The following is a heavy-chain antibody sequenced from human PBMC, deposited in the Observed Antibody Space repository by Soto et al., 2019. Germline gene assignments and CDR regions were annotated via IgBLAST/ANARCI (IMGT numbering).Heavy chain of an antibody. CDR1: GGSFSGYY. CDR2: INHSGST. Sequence: SETLSLTCAVFGGSFSGYYWNWIRQPPGKGLEWIGEINHSGSTNYNPSLKSRVTISVDTSKNQFSLKLSSVTAADTAVYYCARGYRRIFDYWGQGSLVIVSS. J-gene: IGHJ4*02. V-gene: IGHV4-34*01. CDR3: ARGYRRIFDY. D-gene: IGHD2-15*01.